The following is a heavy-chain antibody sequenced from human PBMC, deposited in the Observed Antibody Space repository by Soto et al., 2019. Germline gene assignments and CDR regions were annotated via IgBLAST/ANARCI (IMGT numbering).Heavy chain of an antibody. CDR2: IYYTGST. Sequence: SETLSLTCTVSGGSISSRNYFWGWIRQPPGKGLEWIGTIYYTGSTYYNPSLKSRVTISVDTSKNQFSLTLSSVTAADTTVYYCARHLDKVVVAYYWLDPWGQGTLVTVSS. CDR1: GGSISSRNYF. D-gene: IGHD2-2*03. J-gene: IGHJ5*02. V-gene: IGHV4-39*01. CDR3: ARHLDKVVVAYYWLDP.